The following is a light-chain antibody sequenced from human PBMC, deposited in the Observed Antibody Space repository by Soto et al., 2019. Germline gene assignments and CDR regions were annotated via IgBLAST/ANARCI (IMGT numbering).Light chain of an antibody. V-gene: IGKV1-39*01. J-gene: IGKJ2*02. CDR1: QSISSY. CDR3: QQSYSNPPWT. Sequence: DIQMTQSPSSLSASVGDRVTITCRASQSISSYLNWYQQKPGKAPKLLIYAASSLQSGVPSRFSGSGSGTDFTLTISSLQPEDYVTYYCQQSYSNPPWTFGPGTKLEIK. CDR2: AAS.